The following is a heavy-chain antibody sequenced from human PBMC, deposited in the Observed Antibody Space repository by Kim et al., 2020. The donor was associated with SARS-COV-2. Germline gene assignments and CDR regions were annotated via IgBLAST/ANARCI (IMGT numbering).Heavy chain of an antibody. CDR1: GFTFDDYT. CDR3: AKDEHGGQDY. D-gene: IGHD3-16*01. V-gene: IGHV3-43*01. J-gene: IGHJ4*02. CDR2: ISWDGGST. Sequence: GGSLRLSCAASGFTFDDYTMHWVRQAPGKGLEWVSLISWDGGSTYYADSVKGRFTISRDNSKNSLYLQMNSLRTEDTALYYCAKDEHGGQDYWGQGTLVTVSS.